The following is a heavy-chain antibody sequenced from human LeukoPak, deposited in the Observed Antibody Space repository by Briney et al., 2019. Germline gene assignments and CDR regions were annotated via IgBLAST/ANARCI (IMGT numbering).Heavy chain of an antibody. J-gene: IGHJ4*02. CDR1: GFVFSKYA. V-gene: IGHV3-30*09. CDR3: ARDPYSHDSSGFSYFLQY. Sequence: LTGGSLRLSCVGSGFVFSKYAVHWVRQAPGKGLEWVAVVSYDGDFKLYGDSVKGRFAISRDNSQNMLFLQMNDLRPQDAATYFCARDPYSHDSSGFSYFLQYWGQRTVVTVSS. D-gene: IGHD6-19*01. CDR2: VSYDGDFK.